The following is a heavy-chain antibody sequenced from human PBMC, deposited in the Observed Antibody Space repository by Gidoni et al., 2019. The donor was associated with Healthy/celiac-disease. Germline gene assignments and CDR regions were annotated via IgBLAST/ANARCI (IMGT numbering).Heavy chain of an antibody. CDR2: IIPIFGTA. J-gene: IGHJ4*02. CDR1: GGTFSSYA. V-gene: IGHV1-69*01. CDR3: ARVAAYCGGDCYDLLDY. D-gene: IGHD2-21*02. Sequence: QVQLVQSGAEVKKPGSSVKVSCTASGGTFSSYAISWVRQAPGQGLEWMGGIIPIFGTANYAQKFQGRVTITADESTSTAYMELSSLRSEDTAVYYCARVAAYCGGDCYDLLDYWGQGTLVTVSS.